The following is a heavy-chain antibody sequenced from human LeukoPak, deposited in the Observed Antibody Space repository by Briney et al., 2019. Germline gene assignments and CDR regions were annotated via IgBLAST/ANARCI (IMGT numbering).Heavy chain of an antibody. D-gene: IGHD1-26*01. CDR1: GYSFTSYR. CDR3: ARDKGIVGITTPFDY. V-gene: IGHV5-51*01. CDR2: IYPGDSDT. Sequence: GESLKISCKGSGYSFTSYRIGWVRQMPGKGLEWMGIIYPGDSDTRYSPSFQGQVTISADKSISTAYLQWSSLKASDTAMYYCARDKGIVGITTPFDYWGQGTLVTVSS. J-gene: IGHJ4*02.